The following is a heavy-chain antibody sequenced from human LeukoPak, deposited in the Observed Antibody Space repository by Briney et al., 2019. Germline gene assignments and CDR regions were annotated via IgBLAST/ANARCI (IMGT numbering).Heavy chain of an antibody. CDR1: GFIFSSYG. CDR3: AKDPNSSSWYIDYFDD. V-gene: IGHV3-30*02. D-gene: IGHD6-13*01. Sequence: QSGGSLRLSCAASGFIFSSYGMHWVRQAPGKGLEWVAFIRYDGSNKYYADSVKGRFTISRDNSKNTLYLRMNSLRTEDTAVYYCAKDPNSSSWYIDYFDDWGQGTLITVSS. J-gene: IGHJ4*02. CDR2: IRYDGSNK.